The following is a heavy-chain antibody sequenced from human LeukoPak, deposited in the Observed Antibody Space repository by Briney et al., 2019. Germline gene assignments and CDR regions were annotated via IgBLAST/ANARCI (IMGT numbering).Heavy chain of an antibody. CDR2: INHSGRT. J-gene: IGHJ6*02. Sequence: PGGSLRLSCAASGFIVSSNDMSWIRQPPGKGLEWIGEINHSGRTNYTPSLKSRVTISVDTSKNQFSPKLSSVTAADTAVYYCASCSWENYYYYGIDVWGQGTTVTVSS. V-gene: IGHV4-34*01. D-gene: IGHD1-26*01. CDR1: GFIVSSND. CDR3: ASCSWENYYYYGIDV.